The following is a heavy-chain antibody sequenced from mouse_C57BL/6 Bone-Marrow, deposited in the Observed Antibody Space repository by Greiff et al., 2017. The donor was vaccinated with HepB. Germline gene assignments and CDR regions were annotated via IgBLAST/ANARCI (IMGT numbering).Heavy chain of an antibody. J-gene: IGHJ2*01. CDR1: GYTFTSYG. CDR2: IYPSSGNT. CDR3: ASIITTGVGDY. Sequence: VQLQQSGAELARPGASVKLSCKASGYTFTSYGISWVKQRTGQGLEWIGEIYPSSGNTYYNEKFKGKATLTADKSSSTAYMGLRSLTSEDSAVYFCASIITTGVGDYWGQGTTLTVSS. V-gene: IGHV1-81*01. D-gene: IGHD1-1*01.